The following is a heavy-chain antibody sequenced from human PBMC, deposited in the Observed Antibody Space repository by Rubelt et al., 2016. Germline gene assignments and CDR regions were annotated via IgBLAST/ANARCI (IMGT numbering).Heavy chain of an antibody. V-gene: IGHV1-24*01. CDR2: FDPEDGET. D-gene: IGHD3-16*01. Sequence: QVQLVQSGAEVKKPGASVKVSCKVSGYTLTELSMHWVRQAPGKGLEWMGGFDPEDGETIYVKNFQGRVTMTEDTSTDTAYMELSSRGSEDTAVYYCAAVTSSYTPINNWGQGTLVTVSS. CDR3: AAVTSSYTPINN. CDR1: GYTLTELS. J-gene: IGHJ4*02.